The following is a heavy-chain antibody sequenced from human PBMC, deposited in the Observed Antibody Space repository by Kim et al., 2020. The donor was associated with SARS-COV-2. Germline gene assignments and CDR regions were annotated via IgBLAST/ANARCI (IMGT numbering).Heavy chain of an antibody. J-gene: IGHJ6*02. Sequence: GGSLRLSCSASGFTFRNFAFNWVRQAPGMGLEYVSAMSSDGRTTSYADSVKGRFTISRDNSRNTIYLQMSSLRAEDTAAYYCVRGVAAAWGMDVWGQGTTVTVSS. CDR1: GFTFRNFA. D-gene: IGHD6-25*01. CDR3: VRGVAAAWGMDV. CDR2: MSSDGRTT. V-gene: IGHV3-64D*09.